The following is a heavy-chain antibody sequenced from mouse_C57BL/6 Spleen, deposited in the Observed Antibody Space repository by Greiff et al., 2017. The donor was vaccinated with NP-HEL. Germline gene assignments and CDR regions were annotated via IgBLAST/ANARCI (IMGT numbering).Heavy chain of an antibody. CDR3: ARWSCYWALDY. V-gene: IGHV1-39*01. Sequence: VKPGASVKISCKASGYSFTDYNMNWVKQSNGKSLEWIGVIHPNYGTTSYHQKFKGKATLTVDQSSSTAYRQLNSLTSEDSSVYYCARWSCYWALDYWGQGTSVTVSS. CDR1: GYSFTDYN. CDR2: IHPNYGTT. D-gene: IGHD4-1*01. J-gene: IGHJ4*01.